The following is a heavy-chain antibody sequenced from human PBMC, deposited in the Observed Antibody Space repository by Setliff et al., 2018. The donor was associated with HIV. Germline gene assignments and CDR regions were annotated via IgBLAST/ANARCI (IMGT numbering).Heavy chain of an antibody. V-gene: IGHV3-48*01. J-gene: IGHJ6*03. CDR3: ARDSSRGYLDWLSLKYYYSYYIDV. D-gene: IGHD3-9*01. CDR1: GFTFSTYS. Sequence: GGSLRLSCEASGFTFSTYSMNWVRQAPGKGLEWVSSISSSDTTMYYADSVKGRFTISRDNAKNSLYLQMSSLRAEDTAVYSCARDSSRGYLDWLSLKYYYSYYIDVWGKGTTVTVSS. CDR2: ISSSDTTM.